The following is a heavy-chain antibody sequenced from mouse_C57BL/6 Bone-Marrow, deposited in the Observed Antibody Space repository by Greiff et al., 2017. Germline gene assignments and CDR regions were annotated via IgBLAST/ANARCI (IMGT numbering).Heavy chain of an antibody. V-gene: IGHV1-37*01. CDR3: ERSDRFAY. Sequence: EVQLQQSGPELVKPGASVKISCKASGYSFTGYFMNWVKQSHGKSLEWIGIINPYYGTTYYNQKFKGKATLTVDKSSSTAYMQRNSLTSEDSAVYDSERSDRFAYWGQGTRVTVSA. CDR1: GYSFTGYF. CDR2: INPYYGTT. J-gene: IGHJ3*01.